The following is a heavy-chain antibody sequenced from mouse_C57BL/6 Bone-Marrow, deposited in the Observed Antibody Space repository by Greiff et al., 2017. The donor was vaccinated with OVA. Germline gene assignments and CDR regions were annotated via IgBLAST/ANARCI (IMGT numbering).Heavy chain of an antibody. J-gene: IGHJ4*01. CDR1: GYTFTSYW. V-gene: IGHV1-59*01. CDR3: ARKRGYYYGNAMDY. Sequence: QVQLQQPGAELVRPGTSVKLSCKASGYTFTSYWMHWVKQRPGQGLEWIGVIDPSDSYTTYNQKFKGKATLTVDTSSSTAYMQLSSLTSEDSAVYYCARKRGYYYGNAMDYWGQGTSVTVSS. CDR2: IDPSDSYT. D-gene: IGHD1-1*01.